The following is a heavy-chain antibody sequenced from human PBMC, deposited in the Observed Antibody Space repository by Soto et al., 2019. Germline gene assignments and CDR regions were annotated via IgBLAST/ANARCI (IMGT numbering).Heavy chain of an antibody. CDR2: SSWNSGSI. Sequence: PGGSLRLSCAASGFTFDEYAMHWVRQAPGKGLEWVSGSSWNSGSIGYADSVKGRFTISRDNAKNSLYLQMNSLRAEDTALYYCAKGPYYYGSRSYDYWGPGTLVTVSS. CDR1: GFTFDEYA. CDR3: AKGPYYYGSRSYDY. D-gene: IGHD3-10*01. J-gene: IGHJ4*02. V-gene: IGHV3-9*01.